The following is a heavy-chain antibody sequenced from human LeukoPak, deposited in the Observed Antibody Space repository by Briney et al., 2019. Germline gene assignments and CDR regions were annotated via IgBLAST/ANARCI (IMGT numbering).Heavy chain of an antibody. CDR1: GFTFSSYA. CDR3: ASPPSYYDFWSGYTTYFDY. J-gene: IGHJ4*02. CDR2: ISYDGSNK. V-gene: IGHV3-30-3*01. Sequence: PGGSLRLSCAASGFTFSSYAMHWVRQAPGKGLEWVAVISYDGSNKYYADSVEGRFTISRDNSKNTLYLQMNSLRAEDTAVYYCASPPSYYDFWSGYTTYFDYWGQGTLVTVSS. D-gene: IGHD3-3*01.